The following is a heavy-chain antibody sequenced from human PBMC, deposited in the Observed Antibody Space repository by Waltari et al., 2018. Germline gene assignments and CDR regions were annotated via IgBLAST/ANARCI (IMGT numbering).Heavy chain of an antibody. V-gene: IGHV1-8*01. J-gene: IGHJ5*02. CDR3: ARGAATGKGANWFDP. D-gene: IGHD6-13*01. Sequence: VRQATGQGPEWMGWMNPNSGNTGYAQKFQDRVTMTTNTSISTAYMELSSLTSEDTAVYYCARGAATGKGANWFDPWGQGTLVTVSS. CDR2: MNPNSGNT.